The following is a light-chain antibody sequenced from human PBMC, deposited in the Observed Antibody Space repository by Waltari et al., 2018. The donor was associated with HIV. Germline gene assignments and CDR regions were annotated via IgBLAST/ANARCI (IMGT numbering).Light chain of an antibody. CDR3: KQNNSYSWT. CDR1: QSISSW. Sequence: DIPMTQSPSTLSASVGDTVTITGRASQSISSWLALYQQKPGKVPKLLIYKASSLESGGPSRFSGSVSGTEFTLTISSMQLDDFGNDDCKQNNSYSWTCGQGTKVELK. CDR2: KAS. V-gene: IGKV1-5*03. J-gene: IGKJ1*01.